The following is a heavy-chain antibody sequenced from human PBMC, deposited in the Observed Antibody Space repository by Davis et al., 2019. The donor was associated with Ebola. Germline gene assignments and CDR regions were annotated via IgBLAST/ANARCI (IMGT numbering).Heavy chain of an antibody. D-gene: IGHD3-22*01. CDR3: ARRSLSYYYDSSGYSLADAFDI. CDR2: INHSGST. Sequence: MPSETLSLTFAVYGGSSSGYYWSWIRQPPGKGLEWIGEINHSGSTNYNPSLKSRVTISVATSKNQFSLKLSSVTAADTAVYYCARRSLSYYYDSSGYSLADAFDIWGQGTMVTVSS. CDR1: GGSSSGYY. J-gene: IGHJ3*02. V-gene: IGHV4-34*01.